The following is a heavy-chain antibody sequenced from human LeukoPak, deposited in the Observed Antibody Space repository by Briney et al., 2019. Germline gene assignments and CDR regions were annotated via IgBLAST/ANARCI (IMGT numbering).Heavy chain of an antibody. D-gene: IGHD3-10*01. Sequence: GGSLRLSCAASRFTFSSYWMSWVRQAPGKGLEGVANIKQDGSEKYYVDSVKGRFTISRDNAKNSLYLQMNSLRAEDTAVYYCARHEKLGQFDYWGQGTLVTVCS. CDR2: IKQDGSEK. CDR1: RFTFSSYW. V-gene: IGHV3-7*05. CDR3: ARHEKLGQFDY. J-gene: IGHJ4*02.